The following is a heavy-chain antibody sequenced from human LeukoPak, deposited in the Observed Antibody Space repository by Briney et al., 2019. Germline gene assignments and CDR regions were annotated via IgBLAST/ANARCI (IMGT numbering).Heavy chain of an antibody. CDR3: ARDETFGELPLPFYYYYGMDV. Sequence: ASVKVSRKASGYTFTSYGISWVRQAPGQGLEWMGWISAYNGNTNYAQKLQGRVTMTTDTSTSTAYMELRSLRSDDTAVYYCARDETFGELPLPFYYYYGMDVWGQGTTVTVSS. D-gene: IGHD1-7*01. CDR2: ISAYNGNT. V-gene: IGHV1-18*01. J-gene: IGHJ6*02. CDR1: GYTFTSYG.